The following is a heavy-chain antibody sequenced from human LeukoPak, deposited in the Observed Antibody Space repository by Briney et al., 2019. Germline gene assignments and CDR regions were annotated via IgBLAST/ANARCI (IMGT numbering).Heavy chain of an antibody. CDR3: ARGDWGGSYPFDN. Sequence: ASVKVSCKTSGYSFINYGISWVRQAPGHGLEWMGWTSAYNGNTNYAQKFQGRVSMTTDTSTATAYMELRSLTSGDTAVYYCARGDWGGSYPFDNWGQGTLVTVSS. V-gene: IGHV1-18*01. CDR1: GYSFINYG. CDR2: TSAYNGNT. J-gene: IGHJ4*02. D-gene: IGHD1-26*01.